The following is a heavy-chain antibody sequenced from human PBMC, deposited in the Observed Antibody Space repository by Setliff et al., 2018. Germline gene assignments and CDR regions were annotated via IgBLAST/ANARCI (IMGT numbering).Heavy chain of an antibody. V-gene: IGHV3-11*01. CDR2: ISSSGSTI. J-gene: IGHJ3*02. CDR3: ARTYSTPDAFDI. Sequence: KTGGSLRLSCAASGFTFSDYYMNWIRQAPGKGLESVSYISSSGSTIYSADSVKGRFTISRDNAKNSLYLQMNSLRAEDTAVYYCARTYSTPDAFDIWGQGTMVTVSS. CDR1: GFTFSDYY. D-gene: IGHD2-21*01.